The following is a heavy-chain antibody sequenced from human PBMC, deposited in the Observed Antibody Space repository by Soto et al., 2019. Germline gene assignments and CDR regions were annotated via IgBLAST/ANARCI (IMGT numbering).Heavy chain of an antibody. V-gene: IGHV4-34*01. J-gene: IGHJ6*02. CDR3: ARERGTMVRGVIPSGYYGMDV. D-gene: IGHD3-10*01. CDR1: GGSFSGYY. Sequence: SETLSLTCAVYGGSFSGYYWSWIRQPPGKGLEWIGEINHSGSTNYNPSLKSRVTISVDTSKNQFSLKLSSVTAADTAVYYCARERGTMVRGVIPSGYYGMDVWGQGTTVT. CDR2: INHSGST.